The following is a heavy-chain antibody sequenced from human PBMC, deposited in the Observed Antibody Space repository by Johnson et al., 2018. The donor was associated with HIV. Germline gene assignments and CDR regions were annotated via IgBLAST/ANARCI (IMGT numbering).Heavy chain of an antibody. V-gene: IGHV3-66*01. CDR1: GFTFDDYA. CDR2: IYSGGST. CDR3: VRDDYAFHI. Sequence: VQLVESGGGLVQFGGSLRLSCAASGFTFDDYAMSWVRQAPGKGLEWVSVIYSGGSTYYADSVKGRFTISRDNAKNTLYLEMKSLRVDDTAVYYCVRDDYAFHIWGQGTMVTVSS. J-gene: IGHJ3*02. D-gene: IGHD2-21*02.